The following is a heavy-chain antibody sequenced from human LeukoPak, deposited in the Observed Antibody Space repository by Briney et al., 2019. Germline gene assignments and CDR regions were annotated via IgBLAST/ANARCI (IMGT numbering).Heavy chain of an antibody. CDR3: AKDGDSSGWYGSTDY. V-gene: IGHV3-9*01. J-gene: IGHJ4*02. D-gene: IGHD6-19*01. CDR1: GFTFYDYA. CDR2: ISWNSGSI. Sequence: PGGSLRLSCAASGFTFYDYAMHWVRQAPGKGLEWVSGISWNSGSIGYADSVKGRFTISRDNAKNSLYLQMNSLRAEDTALYYCAKDGDSSGWYGSTDYWGQGTLVTVSS.